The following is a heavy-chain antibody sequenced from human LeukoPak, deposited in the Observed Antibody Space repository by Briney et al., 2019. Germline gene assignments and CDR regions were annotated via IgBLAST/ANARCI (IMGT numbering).Heavy chain of an antibody. CDR2: ISGDGGSR. CDR1: GFTFDDNA. CDR3: ARDQWVTYGSGSYYNVFDY. D-gene: IGHD3-10*01. J-gene: IGHJ4*02. V-gene: IGHV3-43*02. Sequence: GGSLRLSCAASGFTFDDNAMHWVRQTPGKGLEWVSLISGDGGSRDYADSVKGRFTVSRDNSKNSLYLQMNSLRDEDTAVYYCARDQWVTYGSGSYYNVFDYWGQGTLVTVSS.